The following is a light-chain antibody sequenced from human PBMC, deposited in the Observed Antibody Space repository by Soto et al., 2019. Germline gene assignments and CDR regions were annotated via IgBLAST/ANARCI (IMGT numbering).Light chain of an antibody. CDR2: KVY. CDR1: QSISSW. J-gene: IGKJ1*01. Sequence: DIQITQSPSTLSASVGDRVTITFRASQSISSWLAWYQQKPGKAPKYLIYKVYSLESGVPSRFSGSGSGTEFTLTISSVQPDNFATYYCQQYNSYQTFGQGTKVDIK. V-gene: IGKV1-5*03. CDR3: QQYNSYQT.